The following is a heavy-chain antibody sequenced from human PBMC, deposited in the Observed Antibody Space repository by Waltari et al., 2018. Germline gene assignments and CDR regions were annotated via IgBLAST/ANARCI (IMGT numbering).Heavy chain of an antibody. CDR3: ARVGDYHGSGRFGLDV. CDR2: INRDGSN. D-gene: IGHD3-10*01. CDR1: DGSFSGYF. Sequence: QVQLQQWGAGLLKPSETLSLTCAVYDGSFSGYFWSWIRQSPGKGLVWMGQINRDGSNIYNPSVKSRVAMSVDTLKSQISLRVTSVTAADAAVYYCARVGDYHGSGRFGLDVWGQGTRVTVSS. J-gene: IGHJ6*02. V-gene: IGHV4-34*01.